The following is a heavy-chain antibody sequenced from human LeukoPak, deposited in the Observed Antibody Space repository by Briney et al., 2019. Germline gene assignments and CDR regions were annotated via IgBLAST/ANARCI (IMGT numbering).Heavy chain of an antibody. J-gene: IGHJ4*02. CDR2: SRNKANGYTT. Sequence: GGSLRPSCAASGFTSSDHSMDWVRQAPGRGLEWVGRSRNKANGYTTEYATSVKGRFTISREETKNSLYLQMNRLKTEDTAVYYCARAPPTGVTYSFDYWGQGTLVTVSS. V-gene: IGHV3-72*01. CDR1: GFTSSDHS. CDR3: ARAPPTGVTYSFDY. D-gene: IGHD2-21*02.